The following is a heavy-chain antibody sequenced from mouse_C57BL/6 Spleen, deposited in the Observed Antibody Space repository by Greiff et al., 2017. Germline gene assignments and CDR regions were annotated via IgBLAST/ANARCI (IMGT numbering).Heavy chain of an antibody. D-gene: IGHD4-1*01. Sequence: VQLQQSGGGLVQPGGSMKLSCVASGFTFSNYWMNWVRQSPEKGLEWVAQIRLKSDNYATHYAESVKGRFTISRDDSKSSVYLQMNNLRAEDTGIYYCTALGFAYWGQGTLVTVSA. CDR3: TALGFAY. V-gene: IGHV6-3*01. CDR2: IRLKSDNYAT. J-gene: IGHJ3*01. CDR1: GFTFSNYW.